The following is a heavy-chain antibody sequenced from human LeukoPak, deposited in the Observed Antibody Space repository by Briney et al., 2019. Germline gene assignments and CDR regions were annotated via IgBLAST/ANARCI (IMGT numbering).Heavy chain of an antibody. CDR2: ISGSSSYI. J-gene: IGHJ4*02. D-gene: IGHD6-13*01. V-gene: IGHV3-21*01. CDR1: GGSFSGYY. Sequence: PSETLSLTCAVYGGSFSGYYWSWIRQPPGKGLEWVSSISGSSSYIYYADSVKGRFSISRDNAKNSLYLQMNSLRAEDTAVYYCARVEEAAAFNPWGQGTLVTVSS. CDR3: ARVEEAAAFNP.